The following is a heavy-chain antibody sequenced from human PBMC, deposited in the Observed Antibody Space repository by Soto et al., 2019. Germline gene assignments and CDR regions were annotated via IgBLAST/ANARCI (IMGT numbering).Heavy chain of an antibody. CDR1: GYTFTSYG. D-gene: IGHD6-19*01. J-gene: IGHJ5*02. CDR2: ISAYNGNT. Sequence: ASVKVSCKASGYTFTSYGISWVRQAPGQGLEWMGWISAYNGNTNYAQKLQGRVTMTTDTSTSTAYMELRSLRSDDTAVYYCAKEPAVPGLVDNWFDPWGQGTLVTVSS. V-gene: IGHV1-18*01. CDR3: AKEPAVPGLVDNWFDP.